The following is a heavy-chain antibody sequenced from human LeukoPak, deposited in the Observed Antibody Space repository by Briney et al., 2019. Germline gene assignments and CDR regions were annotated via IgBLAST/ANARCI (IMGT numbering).Heavy chain of an antibody. D-gene: IGHD5-18*01. CDR1: GGSISSSSYC. V-gene: IGHV4-39*01. Sequence: NPSETLSHTCTVSGGSISSSSYCWGWIRQPPGKGLEWIGSIYYSGSTYYNPSLKSRVTISVDTYKNQFSLKLSSVTAADTAVYYCASIPQLWNLPHYWGQGTLVTVSS. J-gene: IGHJ4*02. CDR3: ASIPQLWNLPHY. CDR2: IYYSGST.